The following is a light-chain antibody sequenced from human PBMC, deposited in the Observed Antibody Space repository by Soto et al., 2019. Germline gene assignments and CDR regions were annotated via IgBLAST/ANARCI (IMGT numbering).Light chain of an antibody. V-gene: IGLV1-47*01. Sequence: QSVLTQPPSASGTPGQRVTISCSGSSPNIGSNYVYWFQQLPGTAPKLLIYRNNQRPSGVPDRFSGSKSGTSASLAISGLRSEDEADYYCAAWDDSLTCRVFGTGTKLTVL. CDR3: AAWDDSLTCRV. CDR1: SPNIGSNY. CDR2: RNN. J-gene: IGLJ1*01.